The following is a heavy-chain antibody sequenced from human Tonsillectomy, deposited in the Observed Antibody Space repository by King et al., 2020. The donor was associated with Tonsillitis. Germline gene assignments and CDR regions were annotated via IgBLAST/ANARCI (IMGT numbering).Heavy chain of an antibody. V-gene: IGHV3-48*01. CDR3: ARPKGGSGSLWYFDL. D-gene: IGHD3-22*01. Sequence: VQLVGSVGGLVQPGGSLRLSCAASGFTFSSYSMNWVRQASGKGVEWGSYISISSSTIYYADSVKGRFTISRDNTKNSLYLQMDSLRAADTAVYYCARPKGGSGSLWYFDLWGRGTLVTVSS. CDR2: ISISSSTI. CDR1: GFTFSSYS. J-gene: IGHJ2*01.